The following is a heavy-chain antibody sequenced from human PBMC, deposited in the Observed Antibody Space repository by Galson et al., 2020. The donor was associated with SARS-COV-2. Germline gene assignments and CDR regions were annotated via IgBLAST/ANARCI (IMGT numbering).Heavy chain of an antibody. CDR2: ISAYNGNT. Sequence: ASVKVSCKASGYTFTSYGISWVRQAPGQGLEWMGWISAYNGNTNYAQKLQGRVTMTTDTSTSTAYMELRSLRSDDTAVYYCATENCIGGSCYPPAAYYYYYYGMDVWGQGTTVTVSS. D-gene: IGHD2-15*01. V-gene: IGHV1-18*04. J-gene: IGHJ6*02. CDR3: ATENCIGGSCYPPAAYYYYYYGMDV. CDR1: GYTFTSYG.